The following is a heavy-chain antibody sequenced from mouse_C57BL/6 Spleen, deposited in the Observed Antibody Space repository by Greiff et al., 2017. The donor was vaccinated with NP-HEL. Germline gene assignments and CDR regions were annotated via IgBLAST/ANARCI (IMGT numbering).Heavy chain of an antibody. CDR2: INPSSGYT. CDR1: GYTFTSYT. V-gene: IGHV1-4*01. J-gene: IGHJ4*01. Sequence: VKLMESGAELARPGASVKMPCKASGYTFTSYTMHWVKQRPGQGLEWIGYINPSSGYTKYNQKFKDKATLTADKSSSTAYMQLSSLTSEDSAVYYCASPYGNPYPYYAMDYWGQGTSVTVSS. CDR3: ASPYGNPYPYYAMDY. D-gene: IGHD2-1*01.